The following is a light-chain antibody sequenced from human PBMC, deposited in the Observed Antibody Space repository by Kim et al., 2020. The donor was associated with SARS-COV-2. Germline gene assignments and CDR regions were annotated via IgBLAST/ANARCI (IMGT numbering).Light chain of an antibody. J-gene: IGKJ4*01. CDR1: QDISSW. Sequence: DIQMTQSPSSVSASIGDRVTITCRASQDISSWLAWYQQKPGKAPNLLIYAVSSLESGVPSRFSGSGSGTHFTLTISSLQPEDIATYYCLQTNSFPLTFGGGTKLEI. CDR2: AVS. V-gene: IGKV1-12*01. CDR3: LQTNSFPLT.